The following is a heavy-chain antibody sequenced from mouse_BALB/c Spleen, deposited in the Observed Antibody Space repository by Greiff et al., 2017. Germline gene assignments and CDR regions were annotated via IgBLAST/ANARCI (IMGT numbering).Heavy chain of an antibody. J-gene: IGHJ2*01. CDR3: ARGFDGYYPYYFDY. V-gene: IGHV3-6*02. CDR1: GYSITSGYY. D-gene: IGHD2-3*01. CDR2: ISYDGSN. Sequence: EVQLVESGPGLVKPSQSLSLTCSVTGYSITSGYYWNWIRQFPGNKLEWMGYISYDGSNNYNPSLKNRISITRDTSKNQFFLKLNSVTTEDTATYYCARGFDGYYPYYFDYWGQGTTLTVSS.